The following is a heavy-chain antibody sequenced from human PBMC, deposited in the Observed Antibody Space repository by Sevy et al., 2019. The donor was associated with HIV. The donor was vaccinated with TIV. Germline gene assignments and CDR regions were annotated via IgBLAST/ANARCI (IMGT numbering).Heavy chain of an antibody. CDR3: VRSLGGPLNQ. CDR2: IYKSGNT. Sequence: GGSLRLSCAVSGFDVNTGFMSWVRQAPGKGLEWVSVIYKSGNTYYVDSVMGRFTMSRDSGRNTLYLQMTHLRVKDTAMYYCVRSLGGPLNQWGQGTRVTVSS. V-gene: IGHV3-53*01. D-gene: IGHD3-16*01. J-gene: IGHJ4*02. CDR1: GFDVNTGF.